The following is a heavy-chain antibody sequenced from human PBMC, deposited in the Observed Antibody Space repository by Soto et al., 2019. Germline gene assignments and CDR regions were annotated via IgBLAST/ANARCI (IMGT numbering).Heavy chain of an antibody. J-gene: IGHJ5*02. V-gene: IGHV4-31*03. Sequence: QVQLQESGPGLVKPSQTLSLTCTVSGGSISIGGYYWNWIRQHPGKGLEWIGYIYYSGSTYYTPSLKSRVTISVDTSKNPFSLKLSSVTAADTAVYSCARSVFPWGQGTLVNVSS. CDR3: ARSVFP. CDR2: IYYSGST. CDR1: GGSISIGGYY.